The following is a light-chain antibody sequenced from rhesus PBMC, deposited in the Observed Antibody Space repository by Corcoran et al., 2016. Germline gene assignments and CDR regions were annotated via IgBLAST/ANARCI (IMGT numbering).Light chain of an antibody. V-gene: IGKV1-74*01. CDR3: QHNYGTPWT. J-gene: IGKJ1*01. CDR1: ENVNTY. Sequence: DIQMTQSPSSLSASVGDRVTITCRTSENVNTYLNWYQHKPGKAPNLLIYKASTLESGVPSRFSGSGSWTDYTFTISSLQSEDVATYYCQHNYGTPWTFGQGTKVEIK. CDR2: KAS.